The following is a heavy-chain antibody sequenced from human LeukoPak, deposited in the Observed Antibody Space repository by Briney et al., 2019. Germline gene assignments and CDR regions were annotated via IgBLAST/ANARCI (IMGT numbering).Heavy chain of an antibody. J-gene: IGHJ3*02. CDR1: GGSFRSHY. CDR3: ARAVGATTLGADDAFDI. Sequence: SETLSLICSGSGGSFRSHYWSWIRQPPGKGLEWIVNSHYSGSTNYNPSLRSRLTISVDSSKNQFSLKLRSVTAADAAVYYCARAVGATTLGADDAFDIWGQGTMVTVSS. V-gene: IGHV4-59*11. CDR2: SHYSGST. D-gene: IGHD1-26*01.